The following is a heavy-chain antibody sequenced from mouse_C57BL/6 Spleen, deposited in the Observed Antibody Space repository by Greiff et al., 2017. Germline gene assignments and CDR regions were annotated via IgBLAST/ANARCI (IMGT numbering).Heavy chain of an antibody. V-gene: IGHV1-74*01. CDR3: SIGYYDGGFSY. CDR1: GYTFTSYW. D-gene: IGHD1-1*01. Sequence: QVQLQQPGAELVKPGASVKVSCKASGYTFTSYWMHWVKQRPGQGLEWIGRINPSDSATNYNQKFKGKATLTVDKSSSTAYMQLSSLTSEDSAVYYWSIGYYDGGFSYWGQGTLVTVSA. J-gene: IGHJ3*01. CDR2: INPSDSAT.